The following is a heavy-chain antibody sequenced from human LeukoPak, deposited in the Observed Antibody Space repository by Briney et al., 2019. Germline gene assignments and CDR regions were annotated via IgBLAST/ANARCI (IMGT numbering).Heavy chain of an antibody. CDR2: IYYSGST. V-gene: IGHV4-59*01. CDR1: GGSISSYY. D-gene: IGHD3-22*01. Sequence: SETLSLTCTVSGGSISSYYWSWIPQPPGKGLVGIGYIYYSGSTNYNPSLKSRVTISVDTSKYQVSLKLSSVTAADAAGYYCARVRLYDDSSGYYVRYFDYSGDGNLVTVSS. J-gene: IGHJ4*01. CDR3: ARVRLYDDSSGYYVRYFDY.